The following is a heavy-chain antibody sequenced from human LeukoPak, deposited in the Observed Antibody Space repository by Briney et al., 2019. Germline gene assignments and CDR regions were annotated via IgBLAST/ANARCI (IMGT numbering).Heavy chain of an antibody. CDR3: ARDNWNYGSSMDV. Sequence: SETLSLTCTVSGGSISINYYWGWIRQPPGKGLEWIGSIYYSGSTYYNPSLKSRVTISVDTSKNQFSLKLSSVTAADTAVYYCARDNWNYGSSMDVWGQGTTVTVSS. D-gene: IGHD1-7*01. CDR1: GGSISINYY. J-gene: IGHJ6*02. CDR2: IYYSGST. V-gene: IGHV4-39*07.